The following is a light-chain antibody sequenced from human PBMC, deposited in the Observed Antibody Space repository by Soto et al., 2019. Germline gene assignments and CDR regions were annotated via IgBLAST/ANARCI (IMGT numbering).Light chain of an antibody. CDR2: GGN. J-gene: IGLJ1*01. CDR1: SSNIGSYP. Sequence: QSVLTQPPSTSGTPGQRVTISCRGSSSNIGSYPVSWYQQVPGTAPKLLIYGGNNRPSGVPDRFSGSRSGTSASLDITGLQAEDEAAYFCQSYDMSLNNYVFGTGTKLTVL. CDR3: QSYDMSLNNYV. V-gene: IGLV1-44*01.